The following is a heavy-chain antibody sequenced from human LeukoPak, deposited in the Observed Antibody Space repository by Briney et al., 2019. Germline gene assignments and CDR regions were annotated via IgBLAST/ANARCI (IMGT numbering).Heavy chain of an antibody. V-gene: IGHV3-23*01. CDR2: ISGSGGST. Sequence: PGGSLRLSCAASGFTFSSYGMSWVRQAPGKGLEWVSAISGSGGSTYYADSVTGRFTISRDNSKNTLYLQMSSLRAEDTAVYYCAKSGRYCSGGSCHQEASLDYWGQGTLVTVSS. D-gene: IGHD2-15*01. CDR1: GFTFSSYG. J-gene: IGHJ4*02. CDR3: AKSGRYCSGGSCHQEASLDY.